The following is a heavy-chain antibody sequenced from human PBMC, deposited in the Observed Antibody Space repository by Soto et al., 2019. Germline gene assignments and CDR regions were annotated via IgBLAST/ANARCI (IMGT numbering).Heavy chain of an antibody. V-gene: IGHV3-23*01. Sequence: GGSLRLSCTSSGFTFSSYAMNWVRQAPGKGLEWVSTISDAGDEIYYADSVKGRFTISRDNSKNTLYLQMNSLRAEDTAIYYCAKDPFEPWGGAYFDYWGQGTLVTVSS. CDR2: ISDAGDEI. CDR1: GFTFSSYA. CDR3: AKDPFEPWGGAYFDY. J-gene: IGHJ4*02. D-gene: IGHD2-21*01.